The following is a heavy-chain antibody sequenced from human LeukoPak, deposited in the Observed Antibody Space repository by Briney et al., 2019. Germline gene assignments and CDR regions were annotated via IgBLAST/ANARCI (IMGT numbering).Heavy chain of an antibody. V-gene: IGHV5-51*01. D-gene: IGHD6-13*01. J-gene: IGHJ5*02. Sequence: GESLKISCKGSGNSFISYWIGWVRQMPGKGLEWMGIIYPGDSDTRYSPSFQGQVTISADKSVSTAYLQWSSLKASDTAMYYCARRSIAAAGTWWFDPWGQGTLVTASS. CDR2: IYPGDSDT. CDR3: ARRSIAAAGTWWFDP. CDR1: GNSFISYW.